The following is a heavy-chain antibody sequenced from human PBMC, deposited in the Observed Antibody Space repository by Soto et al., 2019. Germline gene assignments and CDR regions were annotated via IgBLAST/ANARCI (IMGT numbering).Heavy chain of an antibody. CDR2: IRPDGSGA. CDR3: AGDLVLGSGSCEN. D-gene: IGHD3-10*02. Sequence: EVQLVESGGGSVQPGGSLRLSCAASGFVFSSYWMHWFRQVPGKGLVWVSRIRPDGSGANYADSVQGRFTISRDNANNTLDLQMNSLRAEDTGLYYCAGDLVLGSGSCENWGQGTLVTVSS. J-gene: IGHJ4*02. CDR1: GFVFSSYW. V-gene: IGHV3-74*01.